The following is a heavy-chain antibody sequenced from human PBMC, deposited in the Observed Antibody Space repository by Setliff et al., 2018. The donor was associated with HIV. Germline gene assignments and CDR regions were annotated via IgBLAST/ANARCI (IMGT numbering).Heavy chain of an antibody. CDR2: ISYGLTYK. D-gene: IGHD6-13*01. Sequence: PGGSLRLSCSASGFTFSSSTMHWVRQAPGKGLEWVSYISYGLTYKNYTDSVKGRFTITRDNAKNSVYLLMDNLIAEDTAVYYCPRDALSAPGTLYHYMDGRGKGTTFTISS. J-gene: IGHJ6*03. V-gene: IGHV3-21*01. CDR1: GFTFSSST. CDR3: PRDALSAPGTLYHYMDG.